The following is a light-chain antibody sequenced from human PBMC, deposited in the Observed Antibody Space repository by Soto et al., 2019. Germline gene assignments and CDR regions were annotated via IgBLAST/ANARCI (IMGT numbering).Light chain of an antibody. CDR2: EGS. V-gene: IGLV2-23*01. Sequence: QSALTQPASVSGSTGLSITISCTGASSDIGSYSLVSWYQHHPGKAPKLMVYEGSKRPSGVSDHFSGSKSGKTASLTISGLQAEDAADYYCCSYAGNTTWVFGGGTKLTVL. J-gene: IGLJ3*02. CDR1: SSDIGSYSL. CDR3: CSYAGNTTWV.